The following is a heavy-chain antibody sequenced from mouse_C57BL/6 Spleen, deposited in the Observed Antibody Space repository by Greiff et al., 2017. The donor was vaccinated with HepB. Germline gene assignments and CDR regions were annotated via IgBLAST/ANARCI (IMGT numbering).Heavy chain of an antibody. J-gene: IGHJ1*03. CDR1: GFSLSTSGMG. D-gene: IGHD1-1*01. CDR2: IYWDDDK. Sequence: QVTLKVSGPGILQSSQTLSLTCSFSGFSLSTSGMGVSWIRQPSGKGLEWLAHIYWDDDKRYNPSLKSRLTISKDTSRNQVFLKITSVDTADTATYYCARRGGIGTYYGSSHWYFDVWGTGTTVTVSS. V-gene: IGHV8-12*01. CDR3: ARRGGIGTYYGSSHWYFDV.